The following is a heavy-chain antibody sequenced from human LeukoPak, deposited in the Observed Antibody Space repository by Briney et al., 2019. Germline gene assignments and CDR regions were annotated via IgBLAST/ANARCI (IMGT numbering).Heavy chain of an antibody. CDR2: IYYSGST. CDR1: GGSISSYY. CDR3: AREAVEMGRTFDY. J-gene: IGHJ4*02. Sequence: SETLSLTCTVSGGSISSYYWSWIRQPPGKGLGWIGYIYYSGSTNYNPSLKSRVTISVDTSKNQFSLKLSSVTAADTAVYYCAREAVEMGRTFDYWGQGTLVTVSS. V-gene: IGHV4-59*01. D-gene: IGHD5-24*01.